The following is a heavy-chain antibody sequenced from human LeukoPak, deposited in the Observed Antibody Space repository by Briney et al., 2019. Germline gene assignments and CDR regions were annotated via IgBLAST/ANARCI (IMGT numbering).Heavy chain of an antibody. D-gene: IGHD3-22*01. CDR1: GYTLTELS. V-gene: IGHV1-24*01. CDR3: APSDKITMIVVVITGGENFDY. J-gene: IGHJ4*02. CDR2: FDPEDGET. Sequence: ASVKVSCKVSGYTLTELSMHWVRQAPGKGLEWMGGFDPEDGETIYAQKFQGRVTMTEDTSTDTAYMELSSLRSEDTAVYYCAPSDKITMIVVVITGGENFDYWGQGTLVTVSS.